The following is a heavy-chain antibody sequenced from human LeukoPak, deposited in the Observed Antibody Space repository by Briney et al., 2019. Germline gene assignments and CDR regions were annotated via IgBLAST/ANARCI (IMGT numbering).Heavy chain of an antibody. CDR3: ANGAYYYDSSGYPPAEYFQY. Sequence: GRSLRLSCAASGFTFSSYGMHWVRQAPGKGLEWVAVISYDGSNKYYADSVKGRFTISRDNSKNTLYLQMNSLRAEDTAVYYCANGAYYYDSSGYPPAEYFQYWGQGTLVTVSS. D-gene: IGHD3-22*01. V-gene: IGHV3-30*18. J-gene: IGHJ1*01. CDR2: ISYDGSNK. CDR1: GFTFSSYG.